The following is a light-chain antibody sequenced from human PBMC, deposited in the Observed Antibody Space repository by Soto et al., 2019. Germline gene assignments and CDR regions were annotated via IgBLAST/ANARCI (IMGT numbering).Light chain of an antibody. J-gene: IGKJ5*01. Sequence: DIQMTQSPSSLSASVGDRVTITCRASQAISNFVAWFQQKPGKAPKSLIYAASSLRSGVPSKFSGSGSGTDFTLTINNLQPEDSATYYCQHYNTYPITFGQGTRLEI. CDR2: AAS. CDR1: QAISNF. CDR3: QHYNTYPIT. V-gene: IGKV1-16*02.